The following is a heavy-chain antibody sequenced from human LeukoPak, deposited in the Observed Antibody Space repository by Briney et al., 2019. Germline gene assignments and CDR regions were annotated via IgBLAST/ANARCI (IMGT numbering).Heavy chain of an antibody. CDR1: GFTFSSYW. J-gene: IGHJ4*02. CDR3: ARRLGYRSSTSCYVVEYSNYYFDY. CDR2: IKQDGSEK. V-gene: IGHV3-7*01. D-gene: IGHD2-2*01. Sequence: PGGSLRLSCAASGFTFSSYWMSWVRQAPGKGLEWVANIKQDGSEKYYVDSVKGRFTISRDNAKNSLYLQMNSLRAEDTAVYYCARRLGYRSSTSCYVVEYSNYYFDYWGQGTLVTVSS.